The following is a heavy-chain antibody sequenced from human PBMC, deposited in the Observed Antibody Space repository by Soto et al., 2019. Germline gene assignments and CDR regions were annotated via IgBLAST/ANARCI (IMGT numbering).Heavy chain of an antibody. D-gene: IGHD6-13*01. V-gene: IGHV4-59*12. J-gene: IGHJ4*02. CDR3: AKYRRTLAEGFTLAY. Sequence: PSETLSLTCTVSGGSISNYYWSWIRQPPGKGLEWIGYIYYNGNTKYNPSLESRVTMSVDTSKNQFSLKLRSVTPADTAVYYCAKYRRTLAEGFTLAYWGQGALVTVSS. CDR1: GGSISNYY. CDR2: IYYNGNT.